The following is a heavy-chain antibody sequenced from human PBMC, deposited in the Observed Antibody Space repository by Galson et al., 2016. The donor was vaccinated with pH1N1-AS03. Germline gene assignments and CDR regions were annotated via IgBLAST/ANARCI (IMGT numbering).Heavy chain of an antibody. Sequence: SLRLSCAASGFTFNEYAMHWVRQSPGKGLEWVSGISWNGFNTDNGDSVKGRFTISRDNARNSLFLQMDSLRPEDTALYYCAKAYSTYYYYMDVWGKGTTVTVSS. V-gene: IGHV3-9*01. D-gene: IGHD2/OR15-2a*01. CDR3: AKAYSTYYYYMDV. CDR1: GFTFNEYA. CDR2: ISWNGFNT. J-gene: IGHJ6*03.